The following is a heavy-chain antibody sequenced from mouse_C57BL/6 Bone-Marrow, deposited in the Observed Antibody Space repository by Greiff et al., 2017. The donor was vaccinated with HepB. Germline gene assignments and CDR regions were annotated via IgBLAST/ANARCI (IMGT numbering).Heavy chain of an antibody. CDR2: INPGSGGT. V-gene: IGHV1-54*01. J-gene: IGHJ3*01. CDR1: GYAFTNYL. CDR3: ARQGDYGSSLGFAY. Sequence: VQLVESGAELVRPGTSVKVSCKASGYAFTNYLIEWVKQRPGQGLEWIGVINPGSGGTNYNEKFKGKATLTADKSSSTAYMQLSSLTSEDSAVYFCARQGDYGSSLGFAYWGQGTLVTVSA. D-gene: IGHD1-1*01.